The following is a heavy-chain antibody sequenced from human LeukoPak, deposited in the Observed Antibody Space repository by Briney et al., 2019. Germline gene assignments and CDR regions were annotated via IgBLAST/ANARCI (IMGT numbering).Heavy chain of an antibody. J-gene: IGHJ6*03. CDR2: IGTSGSYI. CDR1: GFTFSSYS. Sequence: GGSLRLSCAASGFTFSSYSMNWVRQASGKGLEWVSSIGTSGSYIYYTDSVKGRFTISRDNAKNSLYLQMNSLRAEDTAVYYCAKEGGVYSTPYYMDVWGKGTTVTVSS. V-gene: IGHV3-21*01. CDR3: AKEGGVYSTPYYMDV. D-gene: IGHD1-26*01.